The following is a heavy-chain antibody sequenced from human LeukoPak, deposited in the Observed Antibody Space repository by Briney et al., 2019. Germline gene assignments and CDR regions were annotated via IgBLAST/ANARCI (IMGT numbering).Heavy chain of an antibody. CDR1: GFTFSPHS. Sequence: GGSLRLSCVASGFTFSPHSMIWVRRAPGRGLDWVSYISSDSGTIYYADSVKGRFTTSRENAKDSLYLQMNSLRVDDTAVYYCARIRLDGFWLDPWGQGTLVTVSS. D-gene: IGHD2-2*03. J-gene: IGHJ5*02. V-gene: IGHV3-48*04. CDR3: ARIRLDGFWLDP. CDR2: ISSDSGTI.